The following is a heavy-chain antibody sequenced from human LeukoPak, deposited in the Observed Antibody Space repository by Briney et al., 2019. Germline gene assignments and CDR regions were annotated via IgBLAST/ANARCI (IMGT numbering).Heavy chain of an antibody. CDR2: ISGSGGST. CDR3: ARDQGSSPSYYFDY. CDR1: GFTFSSYA. V-gene: IGHV3-23*01. Sequence: GGSLRLSCAASGFTFSSYAMSWVRQAPGKGLEWVSAISGSGGSTYYADSVKGRFTISRDNSKNTLYLQMNSLRAEDTAVYYCARDQGSSPSYYFDYWGQGTLVTVSS. J-gene: IGHJ4*02.